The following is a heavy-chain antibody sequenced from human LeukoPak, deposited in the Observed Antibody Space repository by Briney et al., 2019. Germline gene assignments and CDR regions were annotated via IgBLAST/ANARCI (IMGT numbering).Heavy chain of an antibody. D-gene: IGHD2-2*01. CDR1: GYTFTSYG. J-gene: IGHJ4*02. V-gene: IGHV1-18*01. CDR2: ISAYNGNT. CDR3: ARRIEHCSSTSCYSFDY. Sequence: GASVKVSCKASGYTFTSYGISWVRQAPGQGLEWMGWISAYNGNTNYAQKLQGRVTMTTDTSTSTAYMELRSLRSDDTAVYYCARRIEHCSSTSCYSFDYWGQGTLVTVSS.